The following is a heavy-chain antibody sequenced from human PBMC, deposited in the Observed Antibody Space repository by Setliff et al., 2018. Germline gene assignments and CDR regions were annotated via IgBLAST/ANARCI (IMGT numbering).Heavy chain of an antibody. CDR1: GGSIRPYY. Sequence: PSETLSLTCTVSGGSIRPYYWSWIRQPPGKGLEWIGYIYPSGYTSYHPSLKSRVTLSVDTSKNKLSLRLTSVTAADTALYYCARGLHDTSDDYYVGAFDMWGLGTKFTVSS. CDR3: ARGLHDTSDDYYVGAFDM. J-gene: IGHJ3*02. D-gene: IGHD3-22*01. CDR2: IYPSGYT. V-gene: IGHV4-59*01.